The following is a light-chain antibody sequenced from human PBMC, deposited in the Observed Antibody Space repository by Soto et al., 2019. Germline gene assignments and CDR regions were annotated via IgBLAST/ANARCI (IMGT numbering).Light chain of an antibody. CDR2: GAS. Sequence: EIVLTQSPGTLSLSPGERATLSCRANQPISGDYLAWYQQRPGQAPRLLIYGASSRATGIPARFSGGGSGTDFTRTISRLEPEDFAMYYCQLGGFGQGTKVEIQ. CDR1: QPISGDY. J-gene: IGKJ1*01. CDR3: QLGG. V-gene: IGKV3-20*01.